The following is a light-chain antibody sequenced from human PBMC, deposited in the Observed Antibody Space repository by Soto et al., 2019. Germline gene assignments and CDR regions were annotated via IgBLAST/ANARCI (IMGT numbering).Light chain of an antibody. CDR3: QQYKNWPHT. CDR2: EAS. J-gene: IGKJ2*01. CDR1: QTVGVR. Sequence: LTQSPASLSASSGERPTLSCRASQTVGVRLAWYLHKPGQAPRLLIYEASNRAAGIPGRVSGSGSGTDFTLTITSLEPEDLSFYDCQQYKNWPHTFGQGTKGDIK. V-gene: IGKV3-11*01.